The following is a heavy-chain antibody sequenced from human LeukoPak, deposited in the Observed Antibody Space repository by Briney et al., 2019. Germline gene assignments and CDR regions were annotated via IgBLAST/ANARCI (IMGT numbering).Heavy chain of an antibody. CDR3: VIVRGYFDSSGNDY. D-gene: IGHD3-9*01. V-gene: IGHV3-64D*06. J-gene: IGHJ4*02. Sequence: GGSLRLSCSASGFTFSSYTVHWVRQAPGKGLEFVSAITSTGGNTYYADSVTGRFTLSRDNSKNTLYLQMSSLRAEDTAVYYCVIVRGYFDSSGNDYWGQGTLVTVSS. CDR1: GFTFSSYT. CDR2: ITSTGGNT.